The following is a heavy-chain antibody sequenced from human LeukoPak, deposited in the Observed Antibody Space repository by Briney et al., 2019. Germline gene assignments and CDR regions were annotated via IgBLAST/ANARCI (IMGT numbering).Heavy chain of an antibody. CDR3: ARVGGGSGSYGYYYYYMDV. V-gene: IGHV4-59*01. Sequence: PSETLSLTSTVSGGSISSYYWSWIRQPPGKGLEWIGYIYYSGSTNYNPSLKSRVTISVDTSKNQFSLKLSSVTAADTAVYYCARVGGGSGSYGYYYYYMDVWGKGTTVTVSS. D-gene: IGHD1-26*01. CDR2: IYYSGST. J-gene: IGHJ6*03. CDR1: GGSISSYY.